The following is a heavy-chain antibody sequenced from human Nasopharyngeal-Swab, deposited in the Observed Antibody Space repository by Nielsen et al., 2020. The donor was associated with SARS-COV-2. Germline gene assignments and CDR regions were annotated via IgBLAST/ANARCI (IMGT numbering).Heavy chain of an antibody. V-gene: IGHV3-30*03. CDR3: ARDTSVDIVLLYYGMDV. J-gene: IGHJ6*02. CDR1: GFTFNSHG. Sequence: GESLKISCAASGFTFNSHGMHWVRQAPGTGLEWVAVISFDGSKKYYADSVKGRFTISRDSSKNTLYLQMNSLRAEDTAVYYCARDTSVDIVLLYYGMDVWGQGTTVTVSS. D-gene: IGHD5-12*01. CDR2: ISFDGSKK.